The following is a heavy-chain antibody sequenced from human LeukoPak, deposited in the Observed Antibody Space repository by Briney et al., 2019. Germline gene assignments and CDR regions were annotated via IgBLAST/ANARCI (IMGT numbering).Heavy chain of an antibody. CDR3: ARARGYSYGYKYYFDY. J-gene: IGHJ4*02. V-gene: IGHV4-39*07. CDR1: GGSISSSSYY. Sequence: PSETLSLTCTVSGGSISSSSYYWGWIRQPPGKGLEWIGSIYYSGSTYYNPSLKSRVTISVDTSKNQFSLKLSSVTAADTAVYYCARARGYSYGYKYYFDYWGQGTLVTVSS. CDR2: IYYSGST. D-gene: IGHD5-18*01.